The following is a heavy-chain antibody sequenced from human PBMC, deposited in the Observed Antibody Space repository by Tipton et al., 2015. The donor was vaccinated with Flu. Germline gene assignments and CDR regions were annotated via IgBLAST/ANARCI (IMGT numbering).Heavy chain of an antibody. Sequence: SLRLSCAVSGFMFSQYAMHWVRQAPGKGPEWVATIWFDASKEYYADAVKGRFTTSRENSKDTMYLEMDDLRAEDTAIYYCAKDTKGYGYYFDDWGQGTLVTVSS. V-gene: IGHV3-33*06. CDR3: AKDTKGYGYYFDD. CDR2: IWFDASKE. D-gene: IGHD2-15*01. J-gene: IGHJ4*02. CDR1: GFMFSQYA.